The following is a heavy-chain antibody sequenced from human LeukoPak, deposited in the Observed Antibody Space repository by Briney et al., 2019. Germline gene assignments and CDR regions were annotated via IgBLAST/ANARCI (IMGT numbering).Heavy chain of an antibody. CDR2: INPDGSAK. D-gene: IGHD3-3*02. J-gene: IGHJ6*02. Sequence: PGGSLRLSCAASGFTFSNFWMSWVRQAPGKGLEWVANINPDGSAKYYVDSVKGRFTISRDNAENSLYLQMHSLRPEDTAVYYCARHFSTYSYGLDVWGQGTTVTVSS. CDR1: GFTFSNFW. CDR3: ARHFSTYSYGLDV. V-gene: IGHV3-7*01.